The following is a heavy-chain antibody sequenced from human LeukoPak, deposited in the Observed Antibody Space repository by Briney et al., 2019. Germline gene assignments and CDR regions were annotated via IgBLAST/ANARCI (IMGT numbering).Heavy chain of an antibody. CDR1: GFTFSSYS. D-gene: IGHD6-13*01. Sequence: PGGSLRLSCAASGFTFSSYSMNWVRQAPGKGLEWVSSISSSSSYIYYADSVKGRFTISRDNAKNSLYLQMNSLRAEDTAVYYCARDGSSWGIIDYWGQGTLVTVSS. V-gene: IGHV3-21*01. CDR3: ARDGSSWGIIDY. J-gene: IGHJ4*02. CDR2: ISSSSSYI.